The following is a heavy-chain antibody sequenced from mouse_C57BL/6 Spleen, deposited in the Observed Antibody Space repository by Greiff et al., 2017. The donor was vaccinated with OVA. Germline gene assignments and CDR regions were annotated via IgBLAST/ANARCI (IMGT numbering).Heavy chain of an antibody. V-gene: IGHV1-19*01. CDR3: ARSGDGYSYAMDY. CDR2: INPYNGGT. J-gene: IGHJ4*01. D-gene: IGHD2-3*01. CDR1: GYTFTDYY. Sequence: EVQLQQSGPVLVKPGASVKMSCKASGYTFTDYYMNWVKQSHGKSLEWIGVINPYNGGTSYNQKFKGKATLTVDKSSSTAYMELNSLPSEDSAVYYCARSGDGYSYAMDYWGQGTSVTVSS.